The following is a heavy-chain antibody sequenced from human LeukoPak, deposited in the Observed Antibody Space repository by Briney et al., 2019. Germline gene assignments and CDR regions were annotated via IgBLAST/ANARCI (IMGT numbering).Heavy chain of an antibody. Sequence: GGSLRLSCAASGFTVSSNYMSWVRQAPGKGLEWVSVIYSGGSTYYADSVKGRFTISRDNSKNTLYLQMNSLRAEDTAVYYCARGKGLGPRASYGMDVWGQGTTVTVSS. CDR3: ARGKGLGPRASYGMDV. D-gene: IGHD3-10*01. V-gene: IGHV3-66*01. CDR2: IYSGGST. J-gene: IGHJ6*02. CDR1: GFTVSSNY.